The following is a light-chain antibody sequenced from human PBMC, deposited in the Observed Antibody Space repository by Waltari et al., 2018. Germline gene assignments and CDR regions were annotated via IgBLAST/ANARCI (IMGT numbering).Light chain of an antibody. J-gene: IGLJ1*01. CDR2: DVS. Sequence: QTALTQPRSVSGSPGQSVTISCTGTSRDVGGYHFVPWYQHLPGKAPKLIIYDVSERPSGVPDRFSGSKSGNTASLTISGLQAEDEADYYCCSYAGSHTLGVFGTGTKVTVL. V-gene: IGLV2-11*01. CDR3: CSYAGSHTLGV. CDR1: SRDVGGYHF.